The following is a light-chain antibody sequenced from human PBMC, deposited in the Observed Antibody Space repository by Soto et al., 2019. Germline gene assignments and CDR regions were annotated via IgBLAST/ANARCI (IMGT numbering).Light chain of an antibody. CDR1: QDIGNF. J-gene: IGKJ5*01. CDR3: QQYDRLPIT. Sequence: DIQMTQSPSSLSASVGDIVTITCQASQDIGNFLTWYQQKPGRAPVLLIYDAANLATGVPPRFSGSGSGRDFTLTISSLQPEDIAAYYCQQYDRLPITFGQGTRLEIK. CDR2: DAA. V-gene: IGKV1-33*01.